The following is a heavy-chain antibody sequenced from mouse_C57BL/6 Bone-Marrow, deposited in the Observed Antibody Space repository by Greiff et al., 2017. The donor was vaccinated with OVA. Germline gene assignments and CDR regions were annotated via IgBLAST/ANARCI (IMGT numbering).Heavy chain of an antibody. CDR3: TTGPTVVATRYYFDY. Sequence: VQLKQSGAELVRPGASVKLSCTASGFNIKDYYMHWVKQRPEQGLEWIGRIDPEDGDTEYAPKFQGKATMTADTSSNTAYLQLSSLTSEDTAVYYCTTGPTVVATRYYFDYWGQGTTLTVSS. V-gene: IGHV14-1*01. D-gene: IGHD1-1*01. CDR1: GFNIKDYY. CDR2: IDPEDGDT. J-gene: IGHJ2*01.